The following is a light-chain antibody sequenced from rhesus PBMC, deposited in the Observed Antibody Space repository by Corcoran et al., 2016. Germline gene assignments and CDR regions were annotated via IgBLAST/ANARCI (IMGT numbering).Light chain of an antibody. CDR3: QQYNRLPYS. V-gene: IGKV1-25*01. CDR2: YAT. Sequence: DIQMTQSPSSVSASVGDRVTITCRASQGISSYLAWYQQKPGKAPKLLIYYATTLQSGVPSRFSGSGSGTEFTLTIRSLQPVDFATYYCQQYNRLPYSFGQGTKVEIK. CDR1: QGISSY. J-gene: IGKJ2*01.